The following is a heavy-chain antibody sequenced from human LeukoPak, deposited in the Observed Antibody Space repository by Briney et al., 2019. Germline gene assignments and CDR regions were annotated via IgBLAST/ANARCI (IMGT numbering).Heavy chain of an antibody. CDR2: FDPEDGET. CDR1: GYTLTELS. V-gene: IGHV1-24*01. Sequence: GASVKVSCKVSGYTLTELSMHWVRQAPGKGLEWMGGFDPEDGETIYAQKFQGRVTMTEDTSTDTAYMELSSLRSEDTAVYYCATGYCSSTSCYLVGMDVWGQGTTVTASS. J-gene: IGHJ6*02. D-gene: IGHD2-2*01. CDR3: ATGYCSSTSCYLVGMDV.